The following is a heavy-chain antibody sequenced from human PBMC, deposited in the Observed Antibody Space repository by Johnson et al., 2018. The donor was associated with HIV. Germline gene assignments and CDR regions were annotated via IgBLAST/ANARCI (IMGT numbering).Heavy chain of an antibody. V-gene: IGHV3-9*01. CDR1: GFPFDDYA. CDR3: AKDNGIAGTSGDAFDI. CDR2: ISWNSGSI. J-gene: IGHJ3*02. Sequence: EVQVVESGGGLVQPGRSLRLSCTASGFPFDDYAMHWVRLAPGKGLEWVSGISWNSGSIAYADSVKGRFTTSRDNAKNSLYLQVKSLRAEDTALYLCAKDNGIAGTSGDAFDIWGQGTMVTVSS. D-gene: IGHD6-13*01.